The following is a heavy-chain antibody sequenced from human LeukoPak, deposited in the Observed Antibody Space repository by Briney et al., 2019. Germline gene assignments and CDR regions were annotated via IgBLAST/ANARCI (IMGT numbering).Heavy chain of an antibody. V-gene: IGHV4-39*07. Sequence: SETLSLTCTVSGGSISSSSYYWGWLRQPPGKGLEWIGSIYYSGSTYYNPSLKSRVTISVDTSKNQFSLKLSSVTAADTAVYYCASLLLWFGESWFYAFDIWGQGTMVTVS. CDR2: IYYSGST. D-gene: IGHD3-10*01. CDR3: ASLLLWFGESWFYAFDI. J-gene: IGHJ3*02. CDR1: GGSISSSSYY.